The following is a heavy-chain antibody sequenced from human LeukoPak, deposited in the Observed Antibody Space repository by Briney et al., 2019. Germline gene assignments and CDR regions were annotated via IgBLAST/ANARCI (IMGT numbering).Heavy chain of an antibody. CDR1: GGSISSYY. CDR2: IYYSGST. V-gene: IGHV4-59*08. CDR3: ARRGCYFDY. D-gene: IGHD3-10*01. Sequence: SETLSLTCTVSGGSISSYYWSWIRQPPGKGLEWIGYIYYSGSTNYNPSLKSRVTISVDTSKNQFSLKLSSVTATDTAVYYCARRGCYFDYWGQGTLVTVSS. J-gene: IGHJ4*02.